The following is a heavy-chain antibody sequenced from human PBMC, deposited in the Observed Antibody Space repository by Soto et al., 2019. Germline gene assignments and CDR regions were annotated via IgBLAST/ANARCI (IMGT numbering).Heavy chain of an antibody. CDR3: ARDPTYYYGSGSSPGY. D-gene: IGHD3-10*01. Sequence: GGSLRLSCAASGFTFSSYSMNWVRQAPGKGLEWVSYISSSSSTIYYADSVKGRFTISRDNAKNSLYLQMNSLRDEDTAVYYCARDPTYYYGSGSSPGYWGQGTLVTVSS. CDR1: GFTFSSYS. J-gene: IGHJ4*02. V-gene: IGHV3-48*02. CDR2: ISSSSSTI.